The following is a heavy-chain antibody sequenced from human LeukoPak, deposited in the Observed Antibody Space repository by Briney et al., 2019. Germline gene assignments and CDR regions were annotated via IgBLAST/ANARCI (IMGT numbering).Heavy chain of an antibody. CDR3: ARRLGYCSSTSCPRSRFDP. J-gene: IGHJ5*02. Sequence: GEPLKISCKGSGYSFTSYWIGWVRQMPGKGLEWMGIIYPGDSDTRYSPSFQGQVTISADKSISTAYLQWSSLKASDTAMYYCARRLGYCSSTSCPRSRFDPWGQGTLVTVSS. CDR2: IYPGDSDT. CDR1: GYSFTSYW. D-gene: IGHD2-2*01. V-gene: IGHV5-51*01.